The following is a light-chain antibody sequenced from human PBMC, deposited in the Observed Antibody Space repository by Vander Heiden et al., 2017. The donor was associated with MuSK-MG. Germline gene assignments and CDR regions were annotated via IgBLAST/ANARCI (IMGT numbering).Light chain of an antibody. J-gene: IGKJ1*01. V-gene: IGKV1-39*01. CDR1: QSISSY. CDR2: AAS. Sequence: DIQMTQSPSSLSASVGDRVTITCRASQSISSYLNWYQQKPGKAPKLLIYAASSLQSGVPSRYSGSGSRTDFTLTISSLQPEDFATYYCQQSDSTVWTFGQGTKVEIK. CDR3: QQSDSTVWT.